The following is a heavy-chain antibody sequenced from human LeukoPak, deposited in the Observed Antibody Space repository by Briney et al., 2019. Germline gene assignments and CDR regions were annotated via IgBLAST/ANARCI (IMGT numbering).Heavy chain of an antibody. J-gene: IGHJ3*01. CDR1: GFTFSSYN. CDR3: ARDPMYNGGNSGAFDF. D-gene: IGHD4-23*01. V-gene: IGHV3-48*03. Sequence: GGSLRLSCAASGFTFSSYNMNWVRQAPGKGLEWISYISGSGATYYADSVKGRFTISRDNAQNSLWLQMSSLRAEDTAAYYCARDPMYNGGNSGAFDFWGQGTLVTVSS. CDR2: ISGSGAT.